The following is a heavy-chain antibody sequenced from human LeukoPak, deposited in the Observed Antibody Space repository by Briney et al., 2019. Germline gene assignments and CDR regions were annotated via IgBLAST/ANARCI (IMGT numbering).Heavy chain of an antibody. D-gene: IGHD3-10*01. V-gene: IGHV1-69*06. CDR2: IIPIFGTA. J-gene: IGHJ6*03. CDR1: GGTFSSYA. Sequence: GASVKVSCKASGGTFSSYAISWVRQAPGQGLEWMGGIIPIFGTANYAQKFQGRVTITADKSTSTAYMELSSLRSEDTAVYYCARELTPYYGSGPLYYYYYMDVWGKGTTVTVSS. CDR3: ARELTPYYGSGPLYYYYYMDV.